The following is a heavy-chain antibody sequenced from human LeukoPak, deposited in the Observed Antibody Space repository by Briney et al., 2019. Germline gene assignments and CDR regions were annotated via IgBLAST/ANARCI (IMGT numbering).Heavy chain of an antibody. V-gene: IGHV3-7*03. J-gene: IGHJ4*02. Sequence: GGSLRLSCAASGFTFSNYWMSCVRQAPGKGLEWVANIKHDGGDKHYVDSVKGRFTIARDSAKNSLNLQMNSLRAEDTAVYYCARGGNYDILTGYIFDYWGQGTLVTVSS. CDR3: ARGGNYDILTGYIFDY. D-gene: IGHD3-9*01. CDR2: IKHDGGDK. CDR1: GFTFSNYW.